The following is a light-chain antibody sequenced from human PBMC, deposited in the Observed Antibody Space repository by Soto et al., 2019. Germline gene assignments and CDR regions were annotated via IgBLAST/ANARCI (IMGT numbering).Light chain of an antibody. Sequence: EIVLTQSPGTLSLSPGERATLSCRASQIISSSYLAWYQQKPGQAPRLLIYAASNRATGIPDRFSGSGSGTDFTLTISRLEPEDFVVYYCQHYGNSLFTFGPGTKVDIK. CDR3: QHYGNSLFT. CDR1: QIISSSY. J-gene: IGKJ3*01. V-gene: IGKV3-20*01. CDR2: AAS.